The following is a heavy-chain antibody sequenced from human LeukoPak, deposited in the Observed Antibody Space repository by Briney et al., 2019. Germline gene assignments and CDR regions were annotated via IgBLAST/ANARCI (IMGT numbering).Heavy chain of an antibody. D-gene: IGHD3-22*01. CDR1: GFTFSSYA. CDR2: ISSNGGST. Sequence: PGGSLRLSCAASGFTFSSYAMHWVRQAPGKGLEYVSAISSNGGSTYYANSVKGRFTISRDNSKNTLYLQMGSLRAEDMAVHYCARVKYYDSSGYFGYWGQGTLVTVSS. V-gene: IGHV3-64*01. J-gene: IGHJ4*02. CDR3: ARVKYYDSSGYFGY.